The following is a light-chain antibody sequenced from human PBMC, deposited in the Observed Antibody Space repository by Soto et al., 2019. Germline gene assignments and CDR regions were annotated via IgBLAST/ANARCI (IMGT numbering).Light chain of an antibody. V-gene: IGKV3-11*01. CDR3: QQRSNWPLGT. Sequence: EIVLTHSPATLSLSPGERATLSCRASQSVGTSLAWYQQKPGQPPRLLISDASDRATGIPAKFSGGGSGTDFNITISSLDPEDSAVYYCQQRSNWPLGTFGQGTKVDIK. J-gene: IGKJ1*01. CDR2: DAS. CDR1: QSVGTS.